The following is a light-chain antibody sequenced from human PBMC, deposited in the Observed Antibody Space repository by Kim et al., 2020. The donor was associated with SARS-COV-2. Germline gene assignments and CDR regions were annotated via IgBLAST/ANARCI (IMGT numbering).Light chain of an antibody. V-gene: IGKV1-5*01. CDR3: QQYNEYSHT. J-gene: IGKJ2*01. CDR2: DAS. CDR1: QSIITY. Sequence: DIQMTQSPSTLSASVGDRVTITCRASQSIITYLAWYQQKPSKAPNFLNYDASGLEDGVPSRFSASGSGTEFTLTISSLQPDDFATYYCQQYNEYSHTFGQGTKLEI.